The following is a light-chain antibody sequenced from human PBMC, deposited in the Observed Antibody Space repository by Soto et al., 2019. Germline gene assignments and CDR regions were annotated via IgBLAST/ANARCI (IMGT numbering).Light chain of an antibody. CDR3: QQYYSYPQT. CDR1: QGISSY. J-gene: IGKJ1*01. CDR2: AAS. V-gene: IGKV1-8*01. Sequence: AIRMTQSPSSFSASAGDRVTITCRASQGISSYLAWYQQKPGKAPKXLIYAASTLQSGVPSRFSGSGSGTDCTLTISCLQSEDFATYYCQQYYSYPQTLGQGTKVDIK.